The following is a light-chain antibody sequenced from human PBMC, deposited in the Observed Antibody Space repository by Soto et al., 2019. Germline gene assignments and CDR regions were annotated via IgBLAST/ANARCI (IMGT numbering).Light chain of an antibody. CDR1: SSDVGSYNR. Sequence: QSALAQPPSVSGFPGQSVTISCTGTSSDVGSYNRVSWYQQPPGTAPKLMIYEVSNRPSGVPARFSGSKSGNTASLTISGLQAEDEADYYCSSYTSSSTYVFGTGTKVTVL. V-gene: IGLV2-18*02. CDR2: EVS. CDR3: SSYTSSSTYV. J-gene: IGLJ1*01.